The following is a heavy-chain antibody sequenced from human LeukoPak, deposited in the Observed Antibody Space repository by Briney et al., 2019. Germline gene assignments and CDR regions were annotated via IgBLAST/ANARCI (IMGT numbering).Heavy chain of an antibody. V-gene: IGHV3-21*01. Sequence: GGSLRLSCAASGFSFSSYEMNWVRQAPGKGLECVSSISSSSSYIYYADSVKGRFTISRDNAKNSLYLQMNSLRAEDTAVYYCARDPRYSSSWYIGGRTDFDYWGQGTLVTVSS. J-gene: IGHJ4*02. D-gene: IGHD6-13*01. CDR1: GFSFSSYE. CDR3: ARDPRYSSSWYIGGRTDFDY. CDR2: ISSSSSYI.